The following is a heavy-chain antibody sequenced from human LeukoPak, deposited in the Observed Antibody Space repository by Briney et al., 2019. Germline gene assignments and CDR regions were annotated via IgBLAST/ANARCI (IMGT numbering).Heavy chain of an antibody. CDR3: ATATRSSNVYFDY. Sequence: SEPLSLTCAVYGESFSGYYWSWIRDPPGKGPECGGEINHSGSTNYNPSLTSRVTISVDTSKNQFSLKLSSGTAADTAVYYCATATRSSNVYFDYWGQGTLVTVSS. CDR1: GESFSGYY. D-gene: IGHD1-26*01. CDR2: INHSGST. V-gene: IGHV4-34*01. J-gene: IGHJ4*02.